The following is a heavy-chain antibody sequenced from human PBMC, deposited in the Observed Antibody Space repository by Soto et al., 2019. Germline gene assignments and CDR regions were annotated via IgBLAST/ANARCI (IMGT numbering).Heavy chain of an antibody. CDR2: IWYDGSNK. CDR3: ARDKGGSGYDFDY. CDR1: GFTFSSYG. Sequence: GGSLRLSCAASGFTFSSYGMHWVRQAPGKGLEWVAVIWYDGSNKYYADSVKGRFTISRDNSKNTLYLQMNSLRAEDTAVYYCARDKGGSGYDFDYWGQGTLVTVSS. J-gene: IGHJ4*02. D-gene: IGHD5-12*01. V-gene: IGHV3-33*01.